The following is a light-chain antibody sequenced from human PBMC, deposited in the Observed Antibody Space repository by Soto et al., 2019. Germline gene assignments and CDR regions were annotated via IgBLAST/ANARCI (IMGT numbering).Light chain of an antibody. CDR3: QQYENLPIT. V-gene: IGKV1-5*03. J-gene: IGKJ5*01. CDR2: KAS. Sequence: DIQMTQSPSTLSGSVGDRVTITCRASQTISSWLAWYQQKPGKAPKLLIYKASTLKSGVPSRFSGGGSGTDFTLTISSLQPEDVATYYCQQYENLPITFGQGTRLEIK. CDR1: QTISSW.